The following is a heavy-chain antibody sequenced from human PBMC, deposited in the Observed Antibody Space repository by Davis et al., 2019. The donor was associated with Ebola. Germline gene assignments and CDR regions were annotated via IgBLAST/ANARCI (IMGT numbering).Heavy chain of an antibody. J-gene: IGHJ2*01. CDR1: GFTVSSNY. D-gene: IGHD1-14*01. V-gene: IGHV3-53*05. CDR3: ARDLPGGDWYFDL. CDR2: IYSGGST. Sequence: GESPKISCAASGFTVSSNYMSWVRQAPGKGLEWVSVIYSGGSTYYADSVKGRFTISRDNSKNTLYLQMSSLRAEDTAVYYCARDLPGGDWYFDLWGRGTLVTVSS.